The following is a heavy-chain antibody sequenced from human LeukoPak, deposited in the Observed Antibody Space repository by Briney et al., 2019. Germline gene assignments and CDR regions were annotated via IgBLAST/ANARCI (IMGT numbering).Heavy chain of an antibody. CDR2: IYTSGST. D-gene: IGHD5-24*01. J-gene: IGHJ4*02. V-gene: IGHV4-4*09. CDR1: GGSISSYY. CDR3: ARTRRDGYVAFDY. Sequence: PSETLSLTCTVSGGSISSYYWSWIRQPPGKGLEWIGYIYTSGSTNYNPSLKSRVTISVDTSKNQFSLKLSSVTAADTAVYYCARTRRDGYVAFDYWGQGTLVTVSS.